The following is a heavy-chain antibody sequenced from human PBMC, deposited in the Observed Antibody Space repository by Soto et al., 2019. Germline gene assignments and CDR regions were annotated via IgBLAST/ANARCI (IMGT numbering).Heavy chain of an antibody. CDR2: IYYTGST. J-gene: IGHJ4*02. CDR3: ARDPDY. V-gene: IGHV4-31*03. Sequence: QVQLQESGPGLVKPSQTLSLTCTVSGGSISSGGYHWSWIRQHPGKGLEWIRHIYYTGSTSYNPSLKSRLTISVDTSKNQFSLNLRSVTAADTAVYYCARDPDYWGQGTLVTVSS. CDR1: GGSISSGGYH.